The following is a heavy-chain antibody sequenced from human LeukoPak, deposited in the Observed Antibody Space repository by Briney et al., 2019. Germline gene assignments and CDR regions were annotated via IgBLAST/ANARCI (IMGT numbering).Heavy chain of an antibody. CDR1: GGSISSYY. J-gene: IGHJ6*02. Sequence: SETLSLTCTVSGGSISSYYWSWIRQPPGKGLEWIGYIYYSGSTNYSPSLKSRVTISVDTSKNQFSLKLGSVTAADTAVYYCARVPRLSGSYYGNYYYGMDVWGQGTTVTVSS. CDR2: IYYSGST. V-gene: IGHV4-59*01. CDR3: ARVPRLSGSYYGNYYYGMDV. D-gene: IGHD1-26*01.